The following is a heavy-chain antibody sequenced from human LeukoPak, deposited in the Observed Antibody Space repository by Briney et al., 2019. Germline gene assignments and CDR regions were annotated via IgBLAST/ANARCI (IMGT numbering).Heavy chain of an antibody. D-gene: IGHD1-26*01. J-gene: IGHJ4*01. CDR3: ARDSGSGNTDY. V-gene: IGHV1-3*01. CDR2: ISAANGNT. Sequence: GASVKVSCKASGYTLTSYAIHWVRQAPGQRLEWMGWISAANGNTKYSQNFQGRVTFISNTSATTAFMELSSLRSEDAAVYYCARDSGSGNTDYWGQGTLVTVSS. CDR1: GYTLTSYA.